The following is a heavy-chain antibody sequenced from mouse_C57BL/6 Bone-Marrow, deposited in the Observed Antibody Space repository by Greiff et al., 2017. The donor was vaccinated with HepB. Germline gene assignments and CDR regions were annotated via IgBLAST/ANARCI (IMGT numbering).Heavy chain of an antibody. CDR3: TGETTCFDC. CDR1: GFNIKDDY. Sequence: LVESGAELVRPGASVKLSCTASGFNIKDDYMHWVKQRPEQGLEWIGWIDPENGDTEYASKFQGKATITADTSSNTAYLQLSSLTSEDTAVYYCTGETTCFDCWGQGTTLTVSS. D-gene: IGHD2-12*01. J-gene: IGHJ2*01. V-gene: IGHV14-4*01. CDR2: IDPENGDT.